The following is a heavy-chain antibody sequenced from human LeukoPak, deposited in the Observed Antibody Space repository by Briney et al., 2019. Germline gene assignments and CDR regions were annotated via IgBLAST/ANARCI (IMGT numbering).Heavy chain of an antibody. V-gene: IGHV4-30-2*01. CDR3: ARASLPSIAAAGNWFDP. J-gene: IGHJ5*02. CDR2: IYHSGST. D-gene: IGHD6-13*01. CDR1: GGSISSGGYY. Sequence: SETLSLTCTVSGGSISSGGYYWGWLRQPPGTGLEWIGYIYHSGSTYYNPSLKSRVTISVDRSKNQFSLKLSSVTAADTAVYYCARASLPSIAAAGNWFDPWGQGTLVTVSS.